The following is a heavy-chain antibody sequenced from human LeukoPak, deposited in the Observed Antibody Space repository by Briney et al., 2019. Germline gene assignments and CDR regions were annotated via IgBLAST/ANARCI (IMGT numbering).Heavy chain of an antibody. Sequence: EASVKVSCKASGYTFTSYAMNWVRQAPGQGREWMGWINTNTGNPTYAQGFTGRFVFSLDTSVSTAYLQINSLKAEDTAVYYCARDSSYYDYVWGSYRYRLDYWGQGTLVTVSS. D-gene: IGHD3-16*02. CDR3: ARDSSYYDYVWGSYRYRLDY. CDR1: GYTFTSYA. J-gene: IGHJ4*02. CDR2: INTNTGNP. V-gene: IGHV7-4-1*02.